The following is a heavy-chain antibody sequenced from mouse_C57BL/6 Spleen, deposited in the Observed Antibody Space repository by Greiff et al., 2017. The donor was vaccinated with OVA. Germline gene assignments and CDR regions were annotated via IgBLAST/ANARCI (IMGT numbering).Heavy chain of an antibody. CDR3: ASPYYYGSSYAFYAMDY. V-gene: IGHV1-72*01. CDR2: IEPNSGGT. Sequence: VQLQQPGAELVKPGASVKLSCKASGYTFTSYWMHWVKQRPGRGLEWIGRIEPNSGGTKYNEKFKSKATLTVDKPTRTAYMQHSGLTYEDTGIYYCASPYYYGSSYAFYAMDYWGQGTSVTVSS. CDR1: GYTFTSYW. J-gene: IGHJ4*01. D-gene: IGHD1-1*01.